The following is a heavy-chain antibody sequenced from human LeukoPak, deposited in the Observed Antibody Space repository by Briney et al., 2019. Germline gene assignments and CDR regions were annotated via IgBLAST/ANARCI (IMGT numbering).Heavy chain of an antibody. Sequence: GGSLRLSCAASGFTFSSYAMSWVRQAPGSGLEWVSATSGSGGNTYYADSVKGRFTISRDNSKDTLYLQMNSLRAEDTAVYYCARDRPIFSNLPIWGQGTTVTVSS. J-gene: IGHJ6*02. D-gene: IGHD4-11*01. V-gene: IGHV3-23*01. CDR3: ARDRPIFSNLPI. CDR2: TSGSGGNT. CDR1: GFTFSSYA.